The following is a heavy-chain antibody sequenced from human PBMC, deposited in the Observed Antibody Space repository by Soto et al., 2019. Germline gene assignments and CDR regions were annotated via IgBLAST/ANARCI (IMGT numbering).Heavy chain of an antibody. D-gene: IGHD3-10*01. V-gene: IGHV3-23*01. CDR1: GFTFSSYA. CDR3: AKDLVDHVDTIYYMDV. Sequence: EVQLLESGGDLVQPGGSLRLSCAASGFTFSSYAMSWVRQAPGKGLEWVSAISGSGGSTYYADSVKGRFTISRDNSKNTLYLQMNSLRAEDTAVYYCAKDLVDHVDTIYYMDVWGKGTTVTVSS. J-gene: IGHJ6*03. CDR2: ISGSGGST.